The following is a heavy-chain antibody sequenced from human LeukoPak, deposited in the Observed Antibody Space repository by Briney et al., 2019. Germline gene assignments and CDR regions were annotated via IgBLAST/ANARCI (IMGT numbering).Heavy chain of an antibody. J-gene: IGHJ6*02. D-gene: IGHD2-2*01. V-gene: IGHV1-2*02. CDR3: ARSGFVVVPAAMGYYGMDV. Sequence: ASVKVSCKASGYTFTGYYMHWVRQAPGQGLEWMGWLNPNSGGTNYAQKFQGRVTMTRDTSISTAYMELSRLRSDDTAVYYCARSGFVVVPAAMGYYGMDVWGQGTTVTVSS. CDR1: GYTFTGYY. CDR2: LNPNSGGT.